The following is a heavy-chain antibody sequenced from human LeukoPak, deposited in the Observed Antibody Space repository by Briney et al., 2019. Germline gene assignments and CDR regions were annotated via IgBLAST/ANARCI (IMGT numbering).Heavy chain of an antibody. CDR2: ISSSSSYI. J-gene: IGHJ4*02. CDR1: GFTFSDYY. CDR3: AREYMVRGVSDY. D-gene: IGHD3-10*01. V-gene: IGHV3-11*06. Sequence: GGSLRLSCAASGFTFSDYYMSWIRQAPGKGLEWVSSISSSSSYIYYADSVKGRFTISRDNAKNSLYLQMNSLRAEDTAVYYCAREYMVRGVSDYWGQGTLVTVSS.